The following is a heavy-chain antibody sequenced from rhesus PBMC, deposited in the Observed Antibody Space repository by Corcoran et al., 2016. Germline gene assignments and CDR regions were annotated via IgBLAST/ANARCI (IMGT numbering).Heavy chain of an antibody. Sequence: QLQLQESGPGLVKSSATLSLTCAVSGGTVRSSTWWYWIRDPPVWERVGIGRISGSGGSNSYNPARTSRVTMSTDTSKNQFSLKVSSVTAADTAVYYCARGVYSGSWNWYFDLWGPGTPITISS. CDR3: ARGVYSGSWNWYFDL. CDR1: GGTVRSSTW. J-gene: IGHJ2*01. V-gene: IGHV4-57*01. D-gene: IGHD6-25*01. CDR2: ISGSGGSN.